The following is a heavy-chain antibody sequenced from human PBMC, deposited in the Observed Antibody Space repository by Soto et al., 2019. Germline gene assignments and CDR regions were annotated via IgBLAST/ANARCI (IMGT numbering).Heavy chain of an antibody. J-gene: IGHJ3*02. V-gene: IGHV4-4*02. CDR2: IYHSGST. D-gene: IGHD2-15*01. Sequence: QVQLQESGPGLVKPSGTLSLTCAVSGGSISSSNWWSWVRQPPGKGLEWIGEIYHSGSTNYNPSLKSPVTISVDKSKNQFSLKLSSVTAADTAVYYCATAILNCSGGSCYSYDAFDIWGQGTMVTVSS. CDR1: GGSISSSNW. CDR3: ATAILNCSGGSCYSYDAFDI.